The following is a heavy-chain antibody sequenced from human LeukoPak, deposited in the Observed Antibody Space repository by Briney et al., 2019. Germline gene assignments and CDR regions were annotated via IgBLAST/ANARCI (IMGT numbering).Heavy chain of an antibody. D-gene: IGHD6-19*01. Sequence: SQTLSLTCTVSGGSISSGDYYWSWIRQPAGKGLEWIGRIYTSGSTNYNPSLKSRVTMSVDTSKNQFSLKLSSVTAADTAVYYCARDRPGHGYSSGWYYFDYWGQGTLVTVSS. CDR3: ARDRPGHGYSSGWYYFDY. V-gene: IGHV4-61*02. J-gene: IGHJ4*02. CDR2: IYTSGST. CDR1: GGSISSGDYY.